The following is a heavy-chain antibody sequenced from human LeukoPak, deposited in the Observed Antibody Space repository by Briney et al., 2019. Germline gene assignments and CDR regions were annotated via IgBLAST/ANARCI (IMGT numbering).Heavy chain of an antibody. CDR3: ARDLTRITMVRGSIGGSDY. D-gene: IGHD3-10*01. Sequence: PSETLSLTCTVFGVSISSGDYYWSWIRQPPGKGLEWIGYIYYSGSTYYNPSLKSRITISVDTSKNQFSLKLSSVTAADTAVYYCARDLTRITMVRGSIGGSDYWGQGTLVTVSS. CDR2: IYYSGST. V-gene: IGHV4-30-4*01. CDR1: GVSISSGDYY. J-gene: IGHJ4*02.